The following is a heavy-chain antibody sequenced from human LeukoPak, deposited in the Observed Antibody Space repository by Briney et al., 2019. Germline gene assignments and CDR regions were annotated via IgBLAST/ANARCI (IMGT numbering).Heavy chain of an antibody. Sequence: GGSLRLSCAASGFIFSSYSMNWVRQAPGKGLEWVSYISSSISFIYYSDSVKGRFIISRDNAKNSLYLQMNSLRDDDMAVYYCARDHGSSSGWYQGAFDYWGQGTLVTVSS. V-gene: IGHV3-48*02. J-gene: IGHJ4*02. D-gene: IGHD6-19*01. CDR2: ISSSISFI. CDR1: GFIFSSYS. CDR3: ARDHGSSSGWYQGAFDY.